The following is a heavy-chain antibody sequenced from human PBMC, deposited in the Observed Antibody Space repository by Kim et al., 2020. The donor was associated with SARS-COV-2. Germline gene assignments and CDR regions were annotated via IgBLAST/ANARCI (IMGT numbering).Heavy chain of an antibody. CDR1: GFTFSSYS. J-gene: IGHJ6*02. CDR3: ARVWGYYGSGSLLPTKNNYYYYYGMDV. V-gene: IGHV3-21*01. Sequence: GGSLRLSCAASGFTFSSYSMNWVRQAPGKGLEWVSSISSSSSYIYYADSVKGRFTISRDNAKNSLYLQMNSLRAEDTAVYYCARVWGYYGSGSLLPTKNNYYYYYGMDVWGQGTTVTVSS. D-gene: IGHD3-10*01. CDR2: ISSSSSYI.